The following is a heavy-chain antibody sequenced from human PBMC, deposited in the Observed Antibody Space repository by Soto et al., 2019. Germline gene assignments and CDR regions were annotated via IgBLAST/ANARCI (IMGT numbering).Heavy chain of an antibody. J-gene: IGHJ4*02. CDR2: INHSGST. V-gene: IGHV4-34*01. Sequence: PSETLSLTCAVYGGSFSGYYWSWIRQPPGKGLEWIGEINHSGSTNYNPSLKSRGTISVDTSKNQFSLKLSSVTAADTAVYYCARGRVYYYGSGSYLYWGQGTLVTVSS. CDR1: GGSFSGYY. D-gene: IGHD3-10*01. CDR3: ARGRVYYYGSGSYLY.